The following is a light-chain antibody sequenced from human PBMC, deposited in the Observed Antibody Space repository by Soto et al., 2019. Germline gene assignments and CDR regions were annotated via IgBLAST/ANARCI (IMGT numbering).Light chain of an antibody. CDR2: AAS. V-gene: IGKV1-39*01. J-gene: IGKJ1*01. CDR3: QQRYSTLT. Sequence: DIQMTQSPSSLSASVGDRVTITCRASQSISSYLNWYQQKPGKAPKLLIYAASSLQSGVPSRFSGSGSGTDFTLTISSLQPEDFATYYCQQRYSTLTFGQGNKVEIK. CDR1: QSISSY.